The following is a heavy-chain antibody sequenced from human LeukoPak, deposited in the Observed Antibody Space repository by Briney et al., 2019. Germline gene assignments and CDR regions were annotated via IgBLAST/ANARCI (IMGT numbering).Heavy chain of an antibody. D-gene: IGHD2-2*01. CDR1: GFTFSSYG. Sequence: GGSLRLSCAASGFTFSSYGMHWVRQAPGKGLEWVAVISYDGSNKYYADSVKGRFTISRDNSKNTLYLQMNSLRAEDTAVYYCAKVLTPGTYCSSTSCYEYYYYGMDVWGQGTTVTVSS. CDR2: ISYDGSNK. J-gene: IGHJ6*02. CDR3: AKVLTPGTYCSSTSCYEYYYYGMDV. V-gene: IGHV3-30*18.